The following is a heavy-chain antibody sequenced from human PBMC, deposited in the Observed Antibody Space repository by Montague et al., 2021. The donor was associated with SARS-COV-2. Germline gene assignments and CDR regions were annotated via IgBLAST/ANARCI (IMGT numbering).Heavy chain of an antibody. V-gene: IGHV4-34*01. Sequence: SETLSLTCAVHGTSFSGYYWNWIRQLPGKGLEWIGEINHGGSTKYSPSLKSRLTISADTSKNQFSLKLTSVAAADTAVYYCARLRDGVVPSPILGVGPYYSYYYMGVWGRGTTVTVSS. D-gene: IGHD3-10*01. CDR3: ARLRDGVVPSPILGVGPYYSYYYMGV. CDR2: INHGGST. J-gene: IGHJ6*03. CDR1: GTSFSGYY.